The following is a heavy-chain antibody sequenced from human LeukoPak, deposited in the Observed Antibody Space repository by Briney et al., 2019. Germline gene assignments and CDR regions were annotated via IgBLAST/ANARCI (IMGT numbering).Heavy chain of an antibody. J-gene: IGHJ4*02. CDR1: GFTFSIYW. Sequence: PGGSLRLSCAASGFTFSIYWMYWVRLPPGKGLVWVSRINSDGSNTNYADSVKGRFTISRDNAKNTLYLQMDSLRAEDTAVYYCARDRAWNYFDYWGQGTLVTVSS. CDR3: ARDRAWNYFDY. D-gene: IGHD3-3*01. V-gene: IGHV3-74*01. CDR2: INSDGSNT.